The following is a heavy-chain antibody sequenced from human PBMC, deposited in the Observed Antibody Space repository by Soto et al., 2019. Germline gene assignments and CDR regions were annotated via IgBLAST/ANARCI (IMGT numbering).Heavy chain of an antibody. CDR2: IIPIFGTA. Sequence: SVKVSCKASGGTFSSYAISWVRQAPGQGLEWMGGIIPIFGTANYAQKFQGRVTITADESTSTAYMELSSLRSEDTAVYYCARVGSYYHNYYYGMDVWGQGTTVTVSS. V-gene: IGHV1-69*13. J-gene: IGHJ6*02. D-gene: IGHD1-26*01. CDR3: ARVGSYYHNYYYGMDV. CDR1: GGTFSSYA.